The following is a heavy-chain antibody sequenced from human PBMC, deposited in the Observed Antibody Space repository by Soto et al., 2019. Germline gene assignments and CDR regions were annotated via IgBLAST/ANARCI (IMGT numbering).Heavy chain of an antibody. J-gene: IGHJ5*02. D-gene: IGHD2-8*01. CDR2: IYDSGTT. CDR3: VREKMARFDP. CDR1: GGSVSSGGYS. Sequence: SETLSLTCAVSGGSVSSGGYSWSWIRQPPGKGLEWIGYIYDSGTTNYNPSLKSRVAISLDKSKNEFSLNLSSVTAADTAVYYCVREKMARFDPWGQGALVTVSS. V-gene: IGHV4-30-2*01.